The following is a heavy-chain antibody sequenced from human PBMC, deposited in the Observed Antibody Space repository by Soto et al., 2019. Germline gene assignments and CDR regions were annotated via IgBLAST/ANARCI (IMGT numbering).Heavy chain of an antibody. V-gene: IGHV4-59*08. Sequence: PXXTLSLTCTVSCGSITSYYWGWIRQPPGKGMXWIGYXYYSGSNNYNXXIKRRVTXXXDKYKKQFSLKMRSVTAEDTAVYYCAKLPRGHWGQGTLVTVSS. CDR2: XYYSGSN. D-gene: IGHD3-10*01. CDR1: CGSITSYY. CDR3: AKLPRGH. J-gene: IGHJ4*02.